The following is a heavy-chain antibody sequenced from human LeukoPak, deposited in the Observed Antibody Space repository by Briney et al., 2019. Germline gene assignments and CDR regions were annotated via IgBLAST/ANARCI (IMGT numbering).Heavy chain of an antibody. CDR3: ARDFSVAGTSHFDY. CDR1: GFVFSDYG. D-gene: IGHD1-7*01. CDR2: IRYDGSNE. Sequence: GGSLRLSCAASGFVFSDYGMHWVRQAPGKGLEWVAFIRYDGSNEYYPDSVKGRFTISRDNSKNTLYLQMNSLRAEDTAVYYCARDFSVAGTSHFDYWGQGTLVRVSS. J-gene: IGHJ4*02. V-gene: IGHV3-30*02.